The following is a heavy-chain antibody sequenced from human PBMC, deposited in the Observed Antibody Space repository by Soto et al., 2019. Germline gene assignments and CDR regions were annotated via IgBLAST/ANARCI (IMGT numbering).Heavy chain of an antibody. Sequence: EVQLLDSGGGLVQPGGSLRLSCAASGFTFNSYAMNWVRQAPGKGLEWVATISGTGGSTYYADSVKGRFTISRDNSKNTLYLQMNSLRVEDTAVYYCAKDRLGGNFDYWGQGTQVTVSS. CDR2: ISGTGGST. CDR1: GFTFNSYA. CDR3: AKDRLGGNFDY. V-gene: IGHV3-23*01. J-gene: IGHJ4*02.